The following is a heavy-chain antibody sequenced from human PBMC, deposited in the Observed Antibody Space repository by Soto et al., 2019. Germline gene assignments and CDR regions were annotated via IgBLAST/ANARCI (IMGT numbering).Heavy chain of an antibody. D-gene: IGHD1-7*01. Sequence: EVQLVASGGDLVQPGGSLRLSCAASGFTVSSNYMSWVRQAPGKGLDWVSLISGGGSAYYADSVKGRFTISRDTSKNTLSLQMNSLRAEDTAVYYCVRGELRPRFDSWGQGTLVTVSS. CDR2: ISGGGSA. J-gene: IGHJ4*02. CDR1: GFTVSSNY. V-gene: IGHV3-66*01. CDR3: VRGELRPRFDS.